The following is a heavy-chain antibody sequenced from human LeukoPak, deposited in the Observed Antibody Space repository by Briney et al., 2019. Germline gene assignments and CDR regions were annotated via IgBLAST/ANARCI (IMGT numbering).Heavy chain of an antibody. V-gene: IGHV4-59*12. CDR1: GGSISSYY. D-gene: IGHD3-22*01. CDR3: TRGYFDSSGHNSYAP. Sequence: SETLSLTCTVSGGSISSYYWSWIRQPPGKGLEWIGYIYYSGSTNYNPSLKSRVTISVDTSKNQFFLNLTSVTAADTAVYYCTRGYFDSSGHNSYAPWGQGTLVTVSS. CDR2: IYYSGST. J-gene: IGHJ5*02.